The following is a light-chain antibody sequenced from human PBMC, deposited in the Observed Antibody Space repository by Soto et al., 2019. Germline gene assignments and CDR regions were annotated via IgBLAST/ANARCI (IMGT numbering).Light chain of an antibody. Sequence: LRQGPASRSWCPPEQENLTCRASQSVGSYFAWYQQKPGQTPRILIYDTSNRATGIPDRLSGSASGTDLNLTICRLGIQDVAVYHSHXRPQCPRTCGPGTKVDIK. CDR1: QSVGSY. J-gene: IGKJ1*01. CDR2: DTS. CDR3: HXRPQCPRT. V-gene: IGKV3-11*01.